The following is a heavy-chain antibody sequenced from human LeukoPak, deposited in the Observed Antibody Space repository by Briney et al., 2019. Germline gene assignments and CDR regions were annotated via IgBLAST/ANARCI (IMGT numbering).Heavy chain of an antibody. V-gene: IGHV4-34*01. J-gene: IGHJ3*02. D-gene: IGHD1-1*01. CDR1: GGPFSGYY. CDR2: INHSGST. Sequence: SETLSLTCAVYGGPFSGYYWSWIRQPPGKGLEWIGEINHSGSTNYNPSLKSRVTISADTSKNQFSLKLSSVTAADTAVYYCASLDGTYAFNIWGQGTMVTVSS. CDR3: ASLDGTYAFNI.